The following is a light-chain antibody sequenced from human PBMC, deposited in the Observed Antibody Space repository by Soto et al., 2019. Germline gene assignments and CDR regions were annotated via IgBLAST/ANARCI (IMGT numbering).Light chain of an antibody. CDR2: AAS. CDR3: QQLNTYPLFT. CDR1: QDIRRY. J-gene: IGKJ3*01. V-gene: IGKV1-9*01. Sequence: DIQLTQSPSFLSASVGDRVTITCRASQDIRRYLAWYQQKAGKAPKLLIYAASTLQKGVPSRFSGSGSGTEFTLTISSLQPDDFATYYCQQLNTYPLFTFGPGTEVDI.